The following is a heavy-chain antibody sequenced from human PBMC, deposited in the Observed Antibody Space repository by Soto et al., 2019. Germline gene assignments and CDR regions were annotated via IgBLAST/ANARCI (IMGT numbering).Heavy chain of an antibody. J-gene: IGHJ4*02. CDR3: ARLGFPGAIYFDS. CDR1: GYNFTTFW. V-gene: IGHV5-51*01. CDR2: IYPGDSET. Sequence: GESLKISCKGSGYNFTTFWIGWVRQMPGKGLEWMGIIYPGDSETKYSPDFEGQVTISADRSTNTVYLQWRSLRASDTAMYYCARLGFPGAIYFDSWGLGTLVT.